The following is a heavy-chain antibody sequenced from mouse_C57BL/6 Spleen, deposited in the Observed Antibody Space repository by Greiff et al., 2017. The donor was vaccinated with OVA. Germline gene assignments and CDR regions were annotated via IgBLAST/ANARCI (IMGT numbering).Heavy chain of an antibody. D-gene: IGHD1-1*01. CDR2: INPNNGGT. CDR1: GYTFTDYN. CDR3: ARSKGYYGSSPWYFDY. Sequence: EVQLQQSGPELVKPGASVKIPCKASGYTFTDYNMDWVKQSHGKSLEWIGDINPNNGGTIYNQKFKGKATLTVDKSSSTAYMELRSLTSEDTAVYYCARSKGYYGSSPWYFDYWGQGTTLTVSS. V-gene: IGHV1-18*01. J-gene: IGHJ2*01.